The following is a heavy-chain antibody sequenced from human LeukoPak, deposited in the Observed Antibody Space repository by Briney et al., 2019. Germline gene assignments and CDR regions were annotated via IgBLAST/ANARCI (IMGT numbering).Heavy chain of an antibody. CDR1: GGSISSYY. Sequence: PSETLSLTCTVSGGSISSYYWSWIRQPPGKGLEWIGYIYYSGSTNYNPSLKSRVTISVDTSKNQFSLKLSSVTAADTAVYYCARGIRRIAVAGTHRGYFDYWGQGTLVTVSS. CDR3: ARGIRRIAVAGTHRGYFDY. D-gene: IGHD6-19*01. J-gene: IGHJ4*02. CDR2: IYYSGST. V-gene: IGHV4-59*01.